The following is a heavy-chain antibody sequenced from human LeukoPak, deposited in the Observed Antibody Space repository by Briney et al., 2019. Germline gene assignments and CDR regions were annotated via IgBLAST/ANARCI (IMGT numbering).Heavy chain of an antibody. CDR1: GYTFTTDY. D-gene: IGHD6-13*01. CDR3: ARDIAAAGTSSYGMDV. CDR2: INPSGGST. V-gene: IGHV1-46*01. J-gene: IGHJ6*02. Sequence: ASVKVSCKASGYTFTTDYIHWVRQAPGQGLEWMGIINPSGGSTTYAQKFQGRVIMTGDTSISTAYMELSRLRSDDTAVYYCARDIAAAGTSSYGMDVWGQGTTVTVSS.